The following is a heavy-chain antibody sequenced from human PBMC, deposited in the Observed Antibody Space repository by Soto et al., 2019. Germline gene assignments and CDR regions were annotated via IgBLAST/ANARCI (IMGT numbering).Heavy chain of an antibody. CDR2: IIPILGSA. CDR3: ASRERVDAFDI. Sequence: QVQRVQSGAEVKKPGSSVKVSCKASGGTFSSYAISWVRQAPGQGLEWMGGIIPILGSAKYAQKFQDRVTITADESTSTTYMELSSLRSEDAAVYYCASRERVDAFDIWGQGTMVTVSS. J-gene: IGHJ3*02. CDR1: GGTFSSYA. V-gene: IGHV1-69*01. D-gene: IGHD1-26*01.